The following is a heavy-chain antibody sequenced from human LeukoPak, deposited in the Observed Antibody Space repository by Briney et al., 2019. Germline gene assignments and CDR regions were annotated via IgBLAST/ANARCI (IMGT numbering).Heavy chain of an antibody. CDR3: ARDLGQLVDLINYGMDV. CDR1: GFTFSSYS. CDR2: ISSSSSYI. D-gene: IGHD6-13*01. V-gene: IGHV3-21*01. J-gene: IGHJ6*02. Sequence: GGSLRLSCAASGFTFSSYSMNWVRQAPGKGLERVSSISSSSSYIYYAYSVKGRFTISRDNAKNSLYLQMNSLRAEDTAVYYCARDLGQLVDLINYGMDVWGQGTTVTVSS.